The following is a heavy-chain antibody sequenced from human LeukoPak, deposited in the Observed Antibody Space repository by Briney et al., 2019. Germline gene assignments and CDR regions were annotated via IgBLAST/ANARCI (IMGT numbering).Heavy chain of an antibody. V-gene: IGHV1-8*01. J-gene: IGHJ5*02. Sequence: GASVKVSCKASGYTFTSYDINWVRQATGQGLEWMRWMNPNSGNTGYAQKFQGRITMTSNTSISTAYMELSSLRSEDTAVYFCARVAVAGTMGDWFDPWGQGTLVTVSS. CDR1: GYTFTSYD. D-gene: IGHD6-19*01. CDR3: ARVAVAGTMGDWFDP. CDR2: MNPNSGNT.